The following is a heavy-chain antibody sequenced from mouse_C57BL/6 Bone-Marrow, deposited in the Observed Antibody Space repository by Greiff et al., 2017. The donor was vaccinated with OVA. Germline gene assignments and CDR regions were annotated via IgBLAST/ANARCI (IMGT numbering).Heavy chain of an antibody. CDR2: IYPRSGNT. CDR3: ARSLLLRYFDV. V-gene: IGHV1-81*01. Sequence: LVESGAELARPGASVKLSCKASGYTFTSYGISWVKQRTGQGLEWIGEIYPRSGNTYYNEKFKGKATLTADKSSSTAYMELRSLTSEDSAVYFCARSLLLRYFDVWGTGTTVTVSS. J-gene: IGHJ1*03. CDR1: GYTFTSYG. D-gene: IGHD1-1*01.